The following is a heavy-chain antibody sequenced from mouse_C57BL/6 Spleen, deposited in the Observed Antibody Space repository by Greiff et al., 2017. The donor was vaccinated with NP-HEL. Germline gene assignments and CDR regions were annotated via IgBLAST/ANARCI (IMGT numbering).Heavy chain of an antibody. V-gene: IGHV1-80*01. CDR3: ARLEVGQAWVAY. Sequence: VQLQQSGAELVKPGASVKISCKASGYAFSSYWMNWVKQRPGKGLEWIGQIYPGDGDTNYNGKFKGKATLTADKSSSTAYMQLSSLTSEDSAVYFCARLEVGQAWVAYWGQGTLVTVSA. CDR1: GYAFSSYW. CDR2: IYPGDGDT. D-gene: IGHD3-3*01. J-gene: IGHJ3*01.